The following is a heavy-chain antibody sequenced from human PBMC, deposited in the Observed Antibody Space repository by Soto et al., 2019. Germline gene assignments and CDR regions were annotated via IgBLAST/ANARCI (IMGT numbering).Heavy chain of an antibody. J-gene: IGHJ3*01. V-gene: IGHV4-61*03. D-gene: IGHD2-21*02. CDR3: APIRTRGRWSLDVFDL. Sequence: NPSETLSLTCTVSGGSVTTGTYYWSWIRQSPGKGMEWIGYIFHTGTTNYNPSLRSRVTISLGESRNDFSLNLRSMTAADKAIYFPAPIRTRGRWSLDVFDLWGQGTKVTVSS. CDR2: IFHTGTT. CDR1: GGSVTTGTYY.